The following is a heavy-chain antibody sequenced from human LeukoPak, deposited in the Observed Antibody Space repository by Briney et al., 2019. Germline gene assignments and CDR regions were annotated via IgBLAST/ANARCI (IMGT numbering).Heavy chain of an antibody. CDR2: IYHSGST. D-gene: IGHD3-22*01. J-gene: IGHJ4*02. Sequence: SETLSLTCTVSGGSISGYQWSWIRQPPGKGLEWIGYIYHSGSTNYNPSLKSRVTISVDTSKNRVSLRLSSVTAADTAVYYCASGHYDSSGYYYPFDYWGQGTLVTVSS. V-gene: IGHV4-4*09. CDR3: ASGHYDSSGYYYPFDY. CDR1: GGSISGYQ.